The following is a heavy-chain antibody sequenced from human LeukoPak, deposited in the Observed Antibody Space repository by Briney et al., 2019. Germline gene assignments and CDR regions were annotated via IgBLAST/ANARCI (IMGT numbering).Heavy chain of an antibody. CDR1: GYTFTSYG. Sequence: ASVKVSCKASGYTFTSYGISWVRQAPGQGLEWMGWLNPNSGGTNYAQKFQGRVTMTRDTSISTAYMELRRLRSDDTAVYYCARAPNNWNDLIVAYWGQGTLVTVSS. J-gene: IGHJ4*02. CDR3: ARAPNNWNDLIVAY. CDR2: LNPNSGGT. D-gene: IGHD1-1*01. V-gene: IGHV1-2*02.